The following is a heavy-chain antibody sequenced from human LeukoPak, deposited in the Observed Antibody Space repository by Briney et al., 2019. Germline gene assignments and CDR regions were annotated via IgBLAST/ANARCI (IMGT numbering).Heavy chain of an antibody. CDR2: ISTSSSTM. CDR3: ARDPGYFVGY. Sequence: PGGSLRLSCAASGFTFSSYTMNWVRQAPGKGLEWVSYISTSSSTMYYADSVKGRFTISRDNVKNSLYLQMNSLRAEDTAVYYCARDPGYFVGYWGQGTLVTVSS. V-gene: IGHV3-48*01. D-gene: IGHD2/OR15-2a*01. J-gene: IGHJ4*02. CDR1: GFTFSSYT.